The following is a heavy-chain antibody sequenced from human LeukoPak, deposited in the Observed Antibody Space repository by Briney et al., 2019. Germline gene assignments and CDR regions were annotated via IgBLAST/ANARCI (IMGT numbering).Heavy chain of an antibody. D-gene: IGHD3-3*01. Sequence: SETLSLTCSVSGGSISNGSYYWSWTRQPAGKGLEWIGRIYISGSASYNPSLKSRVTFSVDTSKNQFSLKLTSVTAADTAVYYCARVYDFWSGYFYYYYMDVWGKGTTVTVSS. CDR1: GGSISNGSYY. CDR3: ARVYDFWSGYFYYYYMDV. V-gene: IGHV4-61*02. J-gene: IGHJ6*03. CDR2: IYISGSA.